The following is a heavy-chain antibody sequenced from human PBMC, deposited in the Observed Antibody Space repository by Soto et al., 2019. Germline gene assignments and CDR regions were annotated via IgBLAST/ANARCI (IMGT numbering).Heavy chain of an antibody. V-gene: IGHV3-23*01. J-gene: IGHJ4*02. Sequence: EVQLLESGGGLVQPGGSLRLSCAASGFTFSNYAMTWVRQAPGKGLEWVSVITGSGGGTYFVYSVKGRFTISRDKSKNTGYLQMNCVRAEDTAVYYCAKRPLTAAGFDYWGQGALVTVSS. CDR1: GFTFSNYA. CDR2: ITGSGGGT. D-gene: IGHD6-13*01. CDR3: AKRPLTAAGFDY.